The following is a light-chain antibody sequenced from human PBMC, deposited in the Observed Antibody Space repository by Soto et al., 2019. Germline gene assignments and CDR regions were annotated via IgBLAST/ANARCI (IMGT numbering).Light chain of an antibody. J-gene: IGLJ3*02. Sequence: QSALTQPASVSGSPGQSITISCTGTSSDVGSQNFVSWDQQRPGKAPKFIIYGVTNQPSGVSNRCSGSKSGNTASLTISGLQADGEGDYYCSSYSSSYTWVFGGGTKVTVL. V-gene: IGLV2-14*01. CDR2: GVT. CDR3: SSYSSSYTWV. CDR1: SSDVGSQNF.